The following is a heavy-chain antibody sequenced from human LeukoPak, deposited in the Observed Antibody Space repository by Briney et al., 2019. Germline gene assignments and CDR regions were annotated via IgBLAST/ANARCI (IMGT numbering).Heavy chain of an antibody. CDR3: AKINYNNRGGYLD. CDR2: ISWNSGSI. V-gene: IGHV3-9*01. Sequence: PGGSLRLSCAASGFTFDDYAMPWVRQAPGKGLEWVSGISWNSGSIGYADSVKGRFTISRDNAKNSLYLQMNSLRAEDTALYYCAKINYNNRGGYLDWGQETLVT. D-gene: IGHD3-10*01. J-gene: IGHJ4*02. CDR1: GFTFDDYA.